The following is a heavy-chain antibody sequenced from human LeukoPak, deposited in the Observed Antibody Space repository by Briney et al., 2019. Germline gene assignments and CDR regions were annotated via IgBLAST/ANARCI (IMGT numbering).Heavy chain of an antibody. D-gene: IGHD1-26*01. V-gene: IGHV3-74*01. J-gene: IGHJ4*02. Sequence: GGSLRLSFAASGFPFSSYWMHWVRQAPGKGLVWVSRINIDGSNTNYADSVKGRFTISRDNAKNTLYLQMDSLRAEDTAVYYCAGSLGGAYDYWGQGTLVTVSS. CDR1: GFPFSSYW. CDR3: AGSLGGAYDY. CDR2: INIDGSNT.